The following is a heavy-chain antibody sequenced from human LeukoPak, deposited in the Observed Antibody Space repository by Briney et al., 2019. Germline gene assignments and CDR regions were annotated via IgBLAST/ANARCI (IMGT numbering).Heavy chain of an antibody. CDR1: GFIFSSYA. Sequence: QSGGSLRLSCAASGFIFSSYAMSWVCQAPGKGLEWVSSISISGGTTDYADSAKGRFTISRDNSKNSLYLQMNSLRAEDTALYYCARCDSLGAFDIWGQGTMVTVSS. V-gene: IGHV3-23*01. CDR3: ARCDSLGAFDI. D-gene: IGHD2-15*01. CDR2: ISISGGTT. J-gene: IGHJ3*02.